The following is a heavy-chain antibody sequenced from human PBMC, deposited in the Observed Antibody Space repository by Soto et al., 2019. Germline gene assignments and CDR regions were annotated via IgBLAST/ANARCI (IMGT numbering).Heavy chain of an antibody. CDR2: IMPIFRTP. V-gene: IGHV1-69*12. Sequence: QVQLEQSGAEVKKPGSSVKVSCKASGGTFSTSAISWVRQAPGQGLEWMGGIMPIFRTPAYAQKFQGRVTVSAAESTSTAYLELSGLRSDDTAVYYCARDNDRPQLGGNYYYILDVWGQGTTITVSS. CDR3: ARDNDRPQLGGNYYYILDV. CDR1: GGTFSTSA. D-gene: IGHD2-8*01. J-gene: IGHJ6*02.